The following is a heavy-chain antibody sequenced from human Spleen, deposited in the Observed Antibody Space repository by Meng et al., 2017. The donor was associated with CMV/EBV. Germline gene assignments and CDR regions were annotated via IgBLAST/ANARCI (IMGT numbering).Heavy chain of an antibody. D-gene: IGHD1-7*01. CDR2: IDPNSGGT. CDR3: ARDITGTSAQ. J-gene: IGHJ4*02. CDR1: GYTLRDYY. V-gene: IGHV1-2*02. Sequence: SCQASGYTLRDYYMHWVRQAPGQGLEWMGWIDPNSGGTNYSQNFQGRVTMTRDTSINTAYLELSRLRCDDTAVYYCARDITGTSAQWGQGTLVTVSS.